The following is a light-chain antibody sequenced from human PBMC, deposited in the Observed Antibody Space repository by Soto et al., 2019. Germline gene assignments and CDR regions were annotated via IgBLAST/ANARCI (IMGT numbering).Light chain of an antibody. CDR2: DVT. J-gene: IGLJ1*01. CDR1: NSDVGGYDY. Sequence: QSVLAQPASVSGSPGQSITISCTGSNSDVGGYDYVSWYQHHPGKAPKLIIYDVTNRPSGVSNRFSGSKSGNTASLTISGLQAEDEAYYYCSSFATSSTRVLGTGTKVTVL. V-gene: IGLV2-14*03. CDR3: SSFATSSTRV.